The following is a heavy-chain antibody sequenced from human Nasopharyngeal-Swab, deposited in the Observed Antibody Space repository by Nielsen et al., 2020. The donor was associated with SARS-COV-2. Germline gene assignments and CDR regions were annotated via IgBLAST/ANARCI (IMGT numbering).Heavy chain of an antibody. J-gene: IGHJ4*02. CDR2: INPDGSVR. Sequence: GEALKISWAASGFPFSNSWVHWVRQAPGEGLVWVARINPDGSVRNYADSVKGRFTISRDNAMSTLYLQLNNLRSEDTAVYYCATAGSYRFDNWGQGTLLTVSS. D-gene: IGHD3-10*01. CDR1: GFPFSNSW. V-gene: IGHV3-74*01. CDR3: ATAGSYRFDN.